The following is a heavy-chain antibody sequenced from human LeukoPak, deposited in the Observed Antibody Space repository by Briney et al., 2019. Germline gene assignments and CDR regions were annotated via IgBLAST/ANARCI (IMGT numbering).Heavy chain of an antibody. CDR2: IYCSGST. J-gene: IGHJ3*02. CDR1: GGSISSYY. CDR3: ARGRFLDAFDI. Sequence: SETLSLTCTVSGGSISSYYWSWIRQPPGKGLEWIGYIYCSGSTKYKPSLKSRVTISVDTSKNQFSLKLSSVTAADTAVYYCARGRFLDAFDIWGQGTMVTVSS. V-gene: IGHV4-59*01. D-gene: IGHD3-3*01.